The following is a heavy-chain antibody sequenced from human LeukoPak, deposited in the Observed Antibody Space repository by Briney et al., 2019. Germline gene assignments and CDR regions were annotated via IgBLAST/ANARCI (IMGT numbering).Heavy chain of an antibody. J-gene: IGHJ6*03. CDR3: ARGPYDFWSGYSYYYYMDV. CDR1: GFTFSSYW. D-gene: IGHD3-3*01. CDR2: INSDGSST. Sequence: GGSLRLSCAASGFTFSSYWMHWVRHAPGKGLVWVSRINSDGSSTSYADSVKGRFTISRDNAKNTLYLQMNSLRAEDTAVYYCARGPYDFWSGYSYYYYMDVWGKGTTVTVSS. V-gene: IGHV3-74*01.